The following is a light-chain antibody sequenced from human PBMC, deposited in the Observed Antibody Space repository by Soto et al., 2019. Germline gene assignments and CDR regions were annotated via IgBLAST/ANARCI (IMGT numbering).Light chain of an antibody. V-gene: IGLV7-43*01. J-gene: IGLJ3*02. Sequence: QAVVTQEPSLTVSPGGTVTLTCASGTGAVTSGHYPNWFQQRPGQAPRALIYLTSTKHSWTPARFSGSLLGGKAALTLSGVQPEDEAEYFCLLYYGGAWVFGGGTKVTVL. CDR3: LLYYGGAWV. CDR1: TGAVTSGHY. CDR2: LTS.